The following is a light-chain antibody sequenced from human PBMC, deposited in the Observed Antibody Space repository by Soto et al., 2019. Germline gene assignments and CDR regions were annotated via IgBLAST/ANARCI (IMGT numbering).Light chain of an antibody. CDR2: KAF. J-gene: IGKJ1*01. V-gene: IGKV1-5*03. CDR3: QQYNSYPRT. Sequence: DIQMTQSPSTLSASVGDRVTITCRASQSISSWLAWYQQKPGKAPKVLIYKAFSLESGVPSRFSGSGSGTEFTLTIISLQPDDFATYYCQQYNSYPRTFGQGTKVDIK. CDR1: QSISSW.